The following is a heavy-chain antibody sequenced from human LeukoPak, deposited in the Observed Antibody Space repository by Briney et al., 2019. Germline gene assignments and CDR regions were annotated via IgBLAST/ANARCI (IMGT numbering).Heavy chain of an antibody. CDR1: GGSISSYY. V-gene: IGHV4-59*01. CDR3: AREWQQLEVFDI. D-gene: IGHD6-13*01. J-gene: IGHJ3*02. Sequence: PSETLSLTCTVSGGSISSYYWSWIRQPPGKGLEWIGYICYSGSTNYNPSLKSRVTISVDTSKNQFSLKLSSVAAADTAVYYCAREWQQLEVFDIWGQGTMVTVSS. CDR2: ICYSGST.